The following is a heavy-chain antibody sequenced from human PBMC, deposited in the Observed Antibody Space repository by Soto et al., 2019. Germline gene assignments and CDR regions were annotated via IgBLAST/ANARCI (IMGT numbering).Heavy chain of an antibody. V-gene: IGHV3-23*01. Sequence: GGSLRLSCAASGFTFSSYAMSWVRQAPGKGLEWVSAIGGSGGSTFHADSVKGRFAISRDNSQNTLYLQMNSLRAEDTAVYYCAKRLNTYYFDYWGPGTLVTVSS. CDR2: IGGSGGST. J-gene: IGHJ4*02. CDR3: AKRLNTYYFDY. CDR1: GFTFSSYA. D-gene: IGHD2-21*02.